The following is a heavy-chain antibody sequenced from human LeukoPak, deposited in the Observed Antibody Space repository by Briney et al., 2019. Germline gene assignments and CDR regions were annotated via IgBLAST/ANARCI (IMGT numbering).Heavy chain of an antibody. CDR3: AKGKVVRGVINPSWFDP. J-gene: IGHJ5*02. V-gene: IGHV3-9*01. CDR2: ISWNSGSI. CDR1: GFTFDDYA. D-gene: IGHD3-10*01. Sequence: QPGRSLRLSCAASGFTFDDYAMHWVRQAPGKGLEWVSGISWNSGSIGYADSVKGRFTISRDNAKNSLYLQMNSLRAEDTALYYCAKGKVVRGVINPSWFDPWGQGTLVTVSS.